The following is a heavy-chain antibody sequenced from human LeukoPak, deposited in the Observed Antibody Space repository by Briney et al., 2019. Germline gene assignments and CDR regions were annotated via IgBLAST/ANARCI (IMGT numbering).Heavy chain of an antibody. CDR2: IGTAGDT. D-gene: IGHD2-15*01. Sequence: PGGSLRLSCAACGFTFSSYDMHWVRQATGKGLEWVSAIGTAGDTYYPGSVKGQFTISRENGKNYLYLQMNSLRAGDTAVYYCAIVIVVVVAATFGPEHEYFQHWGQGTLVTVSS. CDR1: GFTFSSYD. CDR3: AIVIVVVVAATFGPEHEYFQH. V-gene: IGHV3-13*03. J-gene: IGHJ1*01.